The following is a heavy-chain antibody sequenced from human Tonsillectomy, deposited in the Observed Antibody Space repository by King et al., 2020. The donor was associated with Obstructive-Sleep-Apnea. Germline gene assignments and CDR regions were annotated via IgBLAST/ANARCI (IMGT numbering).Heavy chain of an antibody. CDR3: VKEGGSGPFDY. CDR1: GFTFSSYA. J-gene: IGHJ4*02. CDR2: ISSNGGST. Sequence: VQLVESGGGLVQPGGSLRLSCSASGFTFSSYAMHWVRQAPGKGLEYVSAISSNGGSTYYADSVKGRFTISRDNSKNTLYLQMSSLRAEDTAVYYCVKEGGSGPFDYWGQGTLVTVSS. D-gene: IGHD3-10*01. V-gene: IGHV3-64D*06.